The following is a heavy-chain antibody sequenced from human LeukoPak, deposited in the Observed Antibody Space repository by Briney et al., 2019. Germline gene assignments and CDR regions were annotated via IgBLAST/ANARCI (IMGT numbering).Heavy chain of an antibody. Sequence: GGSLRLSCAASGFTFSNNAMSWVRQAPGKGLEWVSTISGSGGSTFYADSVKGRFTISRDNSKNTLFLQMNGLRAEDTAIYYCAKAGSSGWSSSWGDYWGQGSLVTVSS. CDR2: ISGSGGST. CDR1: GFTFSNNA. J-gene: IGHJ4*02. V-gene: IGHV3-23*01. CDR3: AKAGSSGWSSSWGDY. D-gene: IGHD6-19*01.